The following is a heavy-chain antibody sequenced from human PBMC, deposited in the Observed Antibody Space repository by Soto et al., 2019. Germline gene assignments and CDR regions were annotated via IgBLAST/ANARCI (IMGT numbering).Heavy chain of an antibody. CDR3: AREDYDFWSGYFRGGWIDP. Sequence: QVQLQESGPGLVKPSATLSLTCFVSGGSVNSAAYQWSWIRQSPGKGLKWIGSVSYNGSTKYSPSLKSRVIISADTSNNRFSLRLKSVTAADTAVYYCAREDYDFWSGYFRGGWIDPWGQGTLVIVAS. D-gene: IGHD3-3*01. CDR2: VSYNGST. CDR1: GGSVNSAAYQ. V-gene: IGHV4-61*08. J-gene: IGHJ5*02.